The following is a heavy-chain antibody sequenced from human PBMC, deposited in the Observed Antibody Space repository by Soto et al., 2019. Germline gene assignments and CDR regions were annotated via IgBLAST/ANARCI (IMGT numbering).Heavy chain of an antibody. Sequence: SVKVSCKASGGTFSSYAISWVRQAPGQGLEWMGGIIPIFGTANYAQKFQGRVTITADESTSTAYMELSSLRSEDTAVYYCARVSVRDGYLFDYWGQGTLVTVSS. D-gene: IGHD5-18*01. V-gene: IGHV1-69*13. CDR1: GGTFSSYA. CDR2: IIPIFGTA. J-gene: IGHJ4*02. CDR3: ARVSVRDGYLFDY.